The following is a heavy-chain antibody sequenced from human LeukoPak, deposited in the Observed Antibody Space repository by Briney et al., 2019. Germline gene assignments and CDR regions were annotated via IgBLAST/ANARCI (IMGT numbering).Heavy chain of an antibody. D-gene: IGHD3-22*01. J-gene: IGHJ4*02. CDR1: GFTFSSYS. CDR2: ISGSGGST. CDR3: AKDSPDYYDSSGYASDY. Sequence: GGSLRLSCAASGFTFSSYSMNWVRQAPGKGLEWVSAISGSGGSTYYADSVKGRFTISRDNSKNTLYLQMNSLRAEDTAVYYCAKDSPDYYDSSGYASDYWGQGTLVTVSS. V-gene: IGHV3-23*01.